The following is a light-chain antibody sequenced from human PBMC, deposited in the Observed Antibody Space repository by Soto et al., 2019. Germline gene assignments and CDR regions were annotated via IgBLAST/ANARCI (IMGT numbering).Light chain of an antibody. CDR1: QSVSSY. Sequence: EIVLTQSPATLSLSPGERATLSCRASQSVSSYLAWYQQKPGQAPSLLIYDASNRATGIPARFSGSGSGTDFTLTISSLEPEDFAVYYCQQRSNWPRGHTFGQGTKLEIK. V-gene: IGKV3-11*01. J-gene: IGKJ2*01. CDR2: DAS. CDR3: QQRSNWPRGHT.